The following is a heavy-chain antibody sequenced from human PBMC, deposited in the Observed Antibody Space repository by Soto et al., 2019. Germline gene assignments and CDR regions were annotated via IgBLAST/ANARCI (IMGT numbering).Heavy chain of an antibody. Sequence: QVQLAQSGAEVKKPGASVKVSCKASGYTFTSYGISWVRQAPGQGLEWMGWISAYNGNTNYAQKLQGRVTMTTDTSTSTAYMELRSLRSDDTAVYYCARGYCSSTSCYTGPDAFDIWGQGTMVTVSS. CDR3: ARGYCSSTSCYTGPDAFDI. V-gene: IGHV1-18*01. J-gene: IGHJ3*02. CDR2: ISAYNGNT. D-gene: IGHD2-2*02. CDR1: GYTFTSYG.